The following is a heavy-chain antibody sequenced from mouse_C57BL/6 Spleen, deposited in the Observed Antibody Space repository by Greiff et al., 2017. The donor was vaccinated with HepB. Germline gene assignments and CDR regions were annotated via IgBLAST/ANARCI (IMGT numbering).Heavy chain of an antibody. Sequence: DVKLVESGGGLVQPGGSLKLSCAASGFTFSDYYMYWVRQTPEKRLEWVAYISNGGGSTYYPDTVKGRFTISRDNAKNTLYLQMSRLKSEDTAMYYCARDLGHWYFDVWGTGTTVTVSS. J-gene: IGHJ1*03. CDR2: ISNGGGST. V-gene: IGHV5-12*01. D-gene: IGHD4-1*01. CDR3: ARDLGHWYFDV. CDR1: GFTFSDYY.